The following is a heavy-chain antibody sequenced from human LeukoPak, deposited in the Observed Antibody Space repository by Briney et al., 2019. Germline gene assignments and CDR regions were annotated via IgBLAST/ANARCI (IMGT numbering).Heavy chain of an antibody. V-gene: IGHV4-38-2*02. Sequence: SETLSLTRTLSGYSISSGYYWAWIRQPPGKGVEWMAGIYYFGRSYYNPSLKSRVTISVDPSKNQVSLKLSSVTAADTGVDYCAMSLSDLWTTSFNYLGQGTLVTGSS. CDR2: IYYFGRS. J-gene: IGHJ4*02. CDR1: GYSISSGYY. CDR3: AMSLSDLWTTSFNY. D-gene: IGHD3-3*01.